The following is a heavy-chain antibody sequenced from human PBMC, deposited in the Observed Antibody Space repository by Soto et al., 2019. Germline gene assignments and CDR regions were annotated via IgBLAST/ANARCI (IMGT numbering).Heavy chain of an antibody. CDR1: GGSFSGYY. J-gene: IGHJ4*02. V-gene: IGHV4-34*01. D-gene: IGHD3-22*01. Sequence: PSETLSLTCAVYGGSFSGYYWSWIRQPPGKGLEWIGEINHSGSTNYNPSLKRRVTISVDTSKNQFSLKLSSVTAADTAVYYCASDRSGSSDYWGQGTLVTVSS. CDR3: ASDRSGSSDY. CDR2: INHSGST.